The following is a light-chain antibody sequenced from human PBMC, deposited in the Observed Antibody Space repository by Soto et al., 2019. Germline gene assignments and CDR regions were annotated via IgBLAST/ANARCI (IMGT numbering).Light chain of an antibody. V-gene: IGKV3-20*01. CDR2: GAS. CDR1: QTVSSSQ. J-gene: IGKJ1*01. Sequence: EIVLTQSPGTLSLSPGEKAALSCRASQTVSSSQLAWYQHKPGQAPRLVVYGASSRATGIPDKFSGSGSGTEFTLTISTLEPEDFAVYYCQQYASSPRTFGQGTKVEIK. CDR3: QQYASSPRT.